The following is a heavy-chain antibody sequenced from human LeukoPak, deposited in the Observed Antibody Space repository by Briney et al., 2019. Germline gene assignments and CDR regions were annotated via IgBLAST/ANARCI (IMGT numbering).Heavy chain of an antibody. CDR1: GDSVSGNIVA. D-gene: IGHD2-21*01. J-gene: IGHJ3*02. V-gene: IGHV6-1*01. CDR3: VRGQYSAFDI. CDR2: TYRGSS. Sequence: SQTLSLTCAVSGDSVSGNIVAWNWIRQSPSRGLEWLGRTYRGSSYYAPSMKSRISISPDTSKNQFSLHLNSVTPEDTAVYFCVRGQYSAFDIWGQGTLITVSS.